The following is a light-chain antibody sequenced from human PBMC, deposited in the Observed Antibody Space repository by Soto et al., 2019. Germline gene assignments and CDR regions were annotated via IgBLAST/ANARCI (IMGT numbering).Light chain of an antibody. CDR2: DVS. V-gene: IGLV2-14*03. CDR3: SSFRSSSTSYV. Sequence: QSVLTQPASVSRSPGQSITISCTGTSSDIGESNYVSWYQQHPGKAPKLVIYDVSNRPSGVSNRFSGSKSANTASLTISGLQAEDEADYYCSSFRSSSTSYVFGTGTKVTVL. J-gene: IGLJ1*01. CDR1: SSDIGESNY.